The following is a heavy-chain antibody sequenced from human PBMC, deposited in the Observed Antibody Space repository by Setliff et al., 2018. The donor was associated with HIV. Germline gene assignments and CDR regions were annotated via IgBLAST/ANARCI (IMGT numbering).Heavy chain of an antibody. D-gene: IGHD1-26*01. CDR1: GFSFSAYA. Sequence: PGGSLRLSCAASGFSFSAYAMHWVRQSPGKGLEWVSGISSNTDNTYYADPVVGRFTISRDNANNSLFLQMNELRPEDTAFYYCIKDGTPIGRYYQYFHVWGEGVMVTVSS. CDR2: ISSNTDNT. CDR3: IKDGTPIGRYYQYFHV. J-gene: IGHJ6*04. V-gene: IGHV3-9*01.